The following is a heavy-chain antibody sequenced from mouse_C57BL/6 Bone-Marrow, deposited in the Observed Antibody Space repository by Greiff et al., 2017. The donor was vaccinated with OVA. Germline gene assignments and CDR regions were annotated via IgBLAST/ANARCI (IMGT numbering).Heavy chain of an antibody. D-gene: IGHD1-1*01. V-gene: IGHV1-81*01. Sequence: VHLVESGAELARPGASVKLSCKASGYTFTSYGISWVKQRTGQGLEWIGEIYPRSGNTYYNEKFKGKATLTADKSSSTAYMELRSLTSEDSAVYFCARRGPYYGSSWFAYWGQGTLVTVSA. J-gene: IGHJ3*01. CDR3: ARRGPYYGSSWFAY. CDR2: IYPRSGNT. CDR1: GYTFTSYG.